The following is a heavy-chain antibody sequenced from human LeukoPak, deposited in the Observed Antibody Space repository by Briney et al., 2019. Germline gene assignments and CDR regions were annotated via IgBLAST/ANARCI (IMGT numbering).Heavy chain of an antibody. V-gene: IGHV3-11*04. Sequence: GGSLRLSCAASGFTFSDYYMSWIRQAPGKGLEWVSYISSSGSTIYYADSVKGRFTISRDNAKNSLYLQMNSLRAEDTAVYYCARDGSKSCSGGSCYLNWFDPWGQGTLVTVSS. D-gene: IGHD2-15*01. CDR2: ISSSGSTI. CDR1: GFTFSDYY. J-gene: IGHJ5*02. CDR3: ARDGSKSCSGGSCYLNWFDP.